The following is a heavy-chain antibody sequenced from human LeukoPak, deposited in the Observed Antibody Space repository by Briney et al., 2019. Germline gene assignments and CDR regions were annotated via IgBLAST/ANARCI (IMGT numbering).Heavy chain of an antibody. Sequence: SVKVSCKASGYTLTGYYMHWVRQAPGQGLEWMGGIIPIFGTANYAQKFQGRVTITADESTSTAYMELSSLRSEDTAVYYCASTNDYGDYPNPFDYWGQGTLVTVSS. D-gene: IGHD4-17*01. V-gene: IGHV1-69*13. CDR2: IIPIFGTA. CDR3: ASTNDYGDYPNPFDY. CDR1: GYTLTGYY. J-gene: IGHJ4*02.